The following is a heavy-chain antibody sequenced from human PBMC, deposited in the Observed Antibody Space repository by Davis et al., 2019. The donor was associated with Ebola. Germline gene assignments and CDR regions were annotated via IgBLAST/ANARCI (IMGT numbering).Heavy chain of an antibody. V-gene: IGHV3-7*03. J-gene: IGHJ5*02. CDR3: VKEASSTSWNVWFDP. CDR1: GFTFSSYW. D-gene: IGHD2-2*01. CDR2: IKQDGSEK. Sequence: PGGSLRLSCAASGFTFSSYWMSWVRQAPGKGLEWVANIKQDGSEKYYVDSVKGRFTISRDNSRNTVFLQMTSLRADDTATYYCVKEASSTSWNVWFDPWGQGTMVTVSS.